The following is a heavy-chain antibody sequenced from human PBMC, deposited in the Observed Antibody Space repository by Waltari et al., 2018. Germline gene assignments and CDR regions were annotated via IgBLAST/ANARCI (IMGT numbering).Heavy chain of an antibody. D-gene: IGHD2-15*01. CDR2: SQPSGKT. J-gene: IGHJ4*02. Sequence: WCGVVRQYPEKGLEGIGQSQPSGKTHYNPSLESRVSISIDTSNNQFSLKVSSTTAADTAVYYCARDRGRGIYLDSWGRGTLVTVSA. V-gene: IGHV4-4*02. CDR1: W. CDR3: ARDRGRGIYLDS.